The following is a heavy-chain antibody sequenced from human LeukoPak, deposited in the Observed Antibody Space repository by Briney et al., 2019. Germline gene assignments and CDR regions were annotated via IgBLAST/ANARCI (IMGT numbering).Heavy chain of an antibody. CDR3: ARGRDYDFWSGYGAFDI. D-gene: IGHD3-3*01. Sequence: SVKVSCKASGGTFSSYAISWVRQAPGQGLEWMGGIIPIFGTANYAQKFQGRVTITTDESTSTAYMELSSLRSEDTAVYYCARGRDYDFWSGYGAFDIWGQGTMVTVSS. J-gene: IGHJ3*02. CDR1: GGTFSSYA. CDR2: IIPIFGTA. V-gene: IGHV1-69*05.